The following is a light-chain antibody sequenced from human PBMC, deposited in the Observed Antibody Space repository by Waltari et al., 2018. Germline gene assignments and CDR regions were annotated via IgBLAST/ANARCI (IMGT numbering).Light chain of an antibody. J-gene: IGLJ3*02. CDR1: RSDVGGYNY. Sequence: QSALTQPASVSGSPGQSITISCTGTRSDVGGYNYVSWYQQPPGKAPKLIIYDVSDRPSGVSTRFSGSKSGNTASLTVSGLQAEDEADYFCSSYTGSNTWVFGGGTKLTVL. CDR2: DVS. CDR3: SSYTGSNTWV. V-gene: IGLV2-14*03.